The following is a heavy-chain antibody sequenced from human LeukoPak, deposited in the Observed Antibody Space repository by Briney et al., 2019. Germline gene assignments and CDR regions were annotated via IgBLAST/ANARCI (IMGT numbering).Heavy chain of an antibody. V-gene: IGHV3-33*01. CDR3: ARSIAAAGTHGVFDY. J-gene: IGHJ4*02. Sequence: GRSLRLSCAASGFTFSSYGMHWVRQAPGKGLEWVAVIWYDGSNKYYADSVKGRFTISRDNSKNTLYLQMNSLRAEDTAVYYCARSIAAAGTHGVFDYWGQGTLVTVSS. CDR1: GFTFSSYG. D-gene: IGHD6-13*01. CDR2: IWYDGSNK.